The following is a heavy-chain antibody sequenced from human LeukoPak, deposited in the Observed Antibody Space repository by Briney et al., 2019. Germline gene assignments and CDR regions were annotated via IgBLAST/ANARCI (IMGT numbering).Heavy chain of an antibody. J-gene: IGHJ3*02. D-gene: IGHD3-9*01. CDR1: GFTFSSYS. V-gene: IGHV3-48*04. Sequence: GGSLRLSCAASGFTFSSYSMNWVRQAPGKGLEWVSYISSSSSTIYYADSVKGRFTISRDNAKNSLYLQMNSLRAEDTAVYYCARDYARVRYFDWTLDAFDIWGQGTMVTVSS. CDR2: ISSSSSTI. CDR3: ARDYARVRYFDWTLDAFDI.